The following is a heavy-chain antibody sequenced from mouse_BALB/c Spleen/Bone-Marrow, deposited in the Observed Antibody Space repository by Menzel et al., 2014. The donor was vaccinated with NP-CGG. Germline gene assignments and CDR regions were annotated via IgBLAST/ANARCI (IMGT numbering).Heavy chain of an antibody. V-gene: IGHV1-5*01. CDR3: TRWNYYGSSYDY. Sequence: VQLQQSGTVLARPGASVKMSCKASGYTFTSYWMHWVKQRPGQGLEWIGAIYPGNSDTSYNQKFKGKAKLTAVTSTSTAYMELSSLTNEGSAVYYCTRWNYYGSSYDYWGQGTTLTVSS. J-gene: IGHJ2*01. CDR1: GYTFTSYW. CDR2: IYPGNSDT. D-gene: IGHD1-1*01.